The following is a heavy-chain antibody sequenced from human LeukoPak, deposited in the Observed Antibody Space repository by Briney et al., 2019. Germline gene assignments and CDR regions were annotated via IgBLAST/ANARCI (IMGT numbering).Heavy chain of an antibody. CDR3: AKDPYSSAWFSRDWFDP. V-gene: IGHV3-23*01. CDR1: GFTFSSYA. J-gene: IGHJ5*02. D-gene: IGHD6-13*01. CDR2: VSGNGGYT. Sequence: GGSLRLSCAASGFTFSSYAMSWVRQAPGKGLEWVSAVSGNGGYTYYADSVKGRFTISRDNSKNTLYLQMNSLRAEDTAVYYCAKDPYSSAWFSRDWFDPWGQGTLVTVSS.